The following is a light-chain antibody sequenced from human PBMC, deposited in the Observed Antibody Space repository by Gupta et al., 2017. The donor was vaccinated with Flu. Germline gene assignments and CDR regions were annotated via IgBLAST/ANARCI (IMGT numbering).Light chain of an antibody. CDR3: HQDETSPYT. CDR2: GTS. CDR1: ESVNRNF. J-gene: IGKJ2*01. V-gene: IGKV3-20*01. Sequence: GTLSLSPGERVTLSCRASESVNRNFLVRYQQKPCQAPRLLIYGTSNRAPGIPDTFSGGGSRTDFTLTIIILEPQDFGLFSCHQDETSPYTFGQATKMQIK.